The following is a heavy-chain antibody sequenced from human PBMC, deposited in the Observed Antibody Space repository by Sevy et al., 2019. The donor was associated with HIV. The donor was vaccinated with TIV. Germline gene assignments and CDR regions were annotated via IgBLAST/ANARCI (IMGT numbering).Heavy chain of an antibody. CDR2: ISSSSSYI. J-gene: IGHJ6*02. CDR3: ARDPSESYYDFWSGYSPDYYYYGMDV. V-gene: IGHV3-21*01. Sequence: GGSLRLSCAASGFTFSSYSMNWVRQAPGKGLEWVSSISSSSSYIYYADSVKGRFTISRENAKNSLYLQMNSLRAEDTAVYYCARDPSESYYDFWSGYSPDYYYYGMDVWGQGTTVTVSS. CDR1: GFTFSSYS. D-gene: IGHD3-3*01.